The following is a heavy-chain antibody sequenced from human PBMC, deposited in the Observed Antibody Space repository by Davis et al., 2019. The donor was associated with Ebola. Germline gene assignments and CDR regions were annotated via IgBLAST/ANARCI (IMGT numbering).Heavy chain of an antibody. CDR1: GGSSSAYY. D-gene: IGHD3-10*01. V-gene: IGHV4-34*01. Sequence: SEPLSLTCAVYGGSSSAYYWRCIRPPPGEGLEWLGDITHSGSTNYNPSLKSRVTLSVDTSKNQFSLKLSSVTAADTAVYYCASDLGCGQWFGELAGWFDPWGQGTLVTVSS. CDR2: ITHSGST. J-gene: IGHJ5*02. CDR3: ASDLGCGQWFGELAGWFDP.